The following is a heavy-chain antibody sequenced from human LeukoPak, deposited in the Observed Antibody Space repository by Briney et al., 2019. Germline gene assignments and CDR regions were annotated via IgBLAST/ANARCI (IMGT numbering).Heavy chain of an antibody. D-gene: IGHD1-26*01. J-gene: IGHJ4*02. CDR2: IKQDGSEK. V-gene: IGHV3-7*01. CDR3: ARELSGSYYVSDY. CDR1: GFTFSSYW. Sequence: GGSLRLSCAASGFTFSSYWMTWVRQGPGKGLEWVGNIKQDGSEKYYVDSVKGRFTISRDNAKNSLYLQMNSLRAEDTAVYYCARELSGSYYVSDYWGQGTLVTVSS.